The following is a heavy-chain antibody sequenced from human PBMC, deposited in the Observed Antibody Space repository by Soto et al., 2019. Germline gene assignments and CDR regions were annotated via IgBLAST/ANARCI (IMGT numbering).Heavy chain of an antibody. D-gene: IGHD3-22*01. V-gene: IGHV3-73*02. CDR1: GFTFSGSA. CDR3: TRRYFYDSSGYYMDDY. J-gene: IGHJ4*02. Sequence: EVQLVESGGGLVQPGGSLKLSCVASGFTFSGSAMHWVRQVSGKGLQWVGRIRSKANSYATSYDASVKGRFTISRDDSKNTAYLQMNSLKTEDTAMYYCTRRYFYDSSGYYMDDYWGQGTLVTVSS. CDR2: IRSKANSYAT.